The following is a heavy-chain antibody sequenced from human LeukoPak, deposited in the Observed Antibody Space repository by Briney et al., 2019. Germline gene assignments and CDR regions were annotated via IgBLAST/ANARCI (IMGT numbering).Heavy chain of an antibody. CDR3: ARGSSLIAARPPAGFDY. V-gene: IGHV4-59*10. J-gene: IGHJ4*02. Sequence: GSLRLSCAASGFTVSSNYMSWARQAPGKGLEWIGRIYTSGSTNYNPSLKSRVTMSVDTSKNQFSLKLSSVTAADTAVYYCARGSSLIAARPPAGFDYWGQGTLVTVSS. CDR2: IYTSGST. CDR1: GFTVSSNY. D-gene: IGHD6-6*01.